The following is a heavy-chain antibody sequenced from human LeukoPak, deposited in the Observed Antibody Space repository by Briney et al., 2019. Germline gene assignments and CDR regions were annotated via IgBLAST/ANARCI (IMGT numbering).Heavy chain of an antibody. D-gene: IGHD2-15*01. Sequence: GGSLRLSCAASGFTFSSYDMHWVRQAPGKGLEWVALISSDGANKFYADSVKGRFTFSRDNSKNTLYLQMNSLKNEDTAVYYCARTERCSRGSCYGLAFDVWGQGTMVTVSS. CDR3: ARTERCSRGSCYGLAFDV. CDR2: ISSDGANK. J-gene: IGHJ3*01. CDR1: GFTFSSYD. V-gene: IGHV3-30-3*01.